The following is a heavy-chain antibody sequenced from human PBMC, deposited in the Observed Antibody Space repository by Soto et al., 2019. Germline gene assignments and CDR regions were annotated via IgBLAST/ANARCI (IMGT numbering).Heavy chain of an antibody. Sequence: SETLSLTCSFAGDSLSNLDYFLAWIRQPPGQALEYIGYIYKSATTYYNPSFESRVAISVDTSKSQFSLNVTSVTAADTAVYFCARGRYCLTGRCFPNWFDSWGQGALVTVSS. CDR1: GDSLSNLDYF. CDR3: ARGRYCLTGRCFPNWFDS. V-gene: IGHV4-30-4*01. CDR2: IYKSATT. D-gene: IGHD7-27*01. J-gene: IGHJ5*01.